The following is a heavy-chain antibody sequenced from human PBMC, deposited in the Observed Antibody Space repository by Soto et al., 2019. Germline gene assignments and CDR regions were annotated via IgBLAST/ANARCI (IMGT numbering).Heavy chain of an antibody. Sequence: GGSLRLSCSASGFTFSSYAMHWVRQAPGKGLEYVSAISSNGGSAYYADSVKGRFTISRDNSKDTLYLQMSSLRAEDTAVYYCVKAGSIVGAIRTYALEIWAQATMVTVSS. V-gene: IGHV3-64D*06. CDR1: GFTFSSYA. CDR3: VKAGSIVGAIRTYALEI. D-gene: IGHD1-26*01. CDR2: ISSNGGSA. J-gene: IGHJ3*02.